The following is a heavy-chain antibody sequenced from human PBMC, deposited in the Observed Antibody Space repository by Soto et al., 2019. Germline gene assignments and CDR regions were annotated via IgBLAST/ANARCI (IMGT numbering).Heavy chain of an antibody. Sequence: GESLKISCAASGFTFDDYAMHWVRQAPGKGLEWVSLISGDGGSTYYADSVKGRFTISRDNSKNSLYLQMNSLRTEDTALYYCEKDIADGIAAAGYYDYYGMDVWGQGTTVTVSS. CDR3: EKDIADGIAAAGYYDYYGMDV. CDR1: GFTFDDYA. V-gene: IGHV3-43*02. J-gene: IGHJ6*02. D-gene: IGHD6-13*01. CDR2: ISGDGGST.